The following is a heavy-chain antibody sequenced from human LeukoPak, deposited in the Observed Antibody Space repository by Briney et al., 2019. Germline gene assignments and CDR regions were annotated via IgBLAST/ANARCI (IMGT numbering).Heavy chain of an antibody. V-gene: IGHV1-18*01. CDR2: ISAYNGNT. D-gene: IGHD3-3*01. CDR3: ARDPVWRGVTDTAGAFDI. J-gene: IGHJ3*02. CDR1: GYTFTSYG. Sequence: ASVKVSCKASGYTFTSYGISWVRQAPGQGLEWMGWISAYNGNTNYAQKLQGRVTMTTDTSTSTAYMELRSLRSDDTAVYYCARDPVWRGVTDTAGAFDIWGQGTMVTVSS.